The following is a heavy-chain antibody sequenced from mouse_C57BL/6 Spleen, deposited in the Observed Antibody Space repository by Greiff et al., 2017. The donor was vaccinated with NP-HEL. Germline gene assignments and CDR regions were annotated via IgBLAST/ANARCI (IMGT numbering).Heavy chain of an antibody. D-gene: IGHD2-4*01. V-gene: IGHV1-26*01. Sequence: EVQLQQSGPELVKPGASVKISCKASGYTFTDYYMNWVKQSHGKSLEWIGDINPNNGGTSYNQKFKGKATLTVDKSSSTAYMELRSLTSEDSAVYYCARWVYYDYADGVAYWGQGTLVTVSA. CDR1: GYTFTDYY. CDR2: INPNNGGT. CDR3: ARWVYYDYADGVAY. J-gene: IGHJ3*01.